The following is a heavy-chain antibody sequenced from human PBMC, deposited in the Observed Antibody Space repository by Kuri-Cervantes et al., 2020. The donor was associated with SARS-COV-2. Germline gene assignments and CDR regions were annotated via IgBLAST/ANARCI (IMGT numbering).Heavy chain of an antibody. CDR3: ARDRSQCSGTSCYFLLEGPRWFDP. CDR1: GYTFTSYG. Sequence: ASVKVSCKASGYTFTSYGISWVRQAPGQGLEWMGWISAYNGNTNYAQKLQGRVTMTTDTSTSTAYMELRSLRSDDTAVYYCARDRSQCSGTSCYFLLEGPRWFDPWGQGTLVTVSS. V-gene: IGHV1-18*01. J-gene: IGHJ5*02. CDR2: ISAYNGNT. D-gene: IGHD2-2*01.